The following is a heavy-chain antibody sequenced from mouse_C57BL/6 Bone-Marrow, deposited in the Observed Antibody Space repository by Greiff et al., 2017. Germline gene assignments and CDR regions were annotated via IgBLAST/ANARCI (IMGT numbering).Heavy chain of an antibody. V-gene: IGHV1-19*01. D-gene: IGHD1-1*01. Sequence: EVQLQESGPVLVKPGASVKMSCKASGYTFTDYYMNWVKQSHGKSLEWIGVINPYNGGTSYNQKFKGKATLTVDKSSSTAYMELNSLTSEDSAVYYCARRGVITTVVARWYFDVWGTGTTVTVSS. CDR2: INPYNGGT. CDR3: ARRGVITTVVARWYFDV. CDR1: GYTFTDYY. J-gene: IGHJ1*03.